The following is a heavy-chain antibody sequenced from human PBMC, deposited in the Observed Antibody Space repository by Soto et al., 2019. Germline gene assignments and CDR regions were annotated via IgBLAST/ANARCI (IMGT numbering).Heavy chain of an antibody. CDR2: ISYDGSNK. Sequence: GSLRLSCAASGFTFSSYGMHWVRQAPGKGLEWVAVISYDGSNKYYADSVKGRFTISRDNSKNTLYLQMNSLRAEDTAVYYCAKGSIAAHNFDYWGQGTLVTVSS. CDR1: GFTFSSYG. V-gene: IGHV3-30*18. D-gene: IGHD6-13*01. J-gene: IGHJ4*02. CDR3: AKGSIAAHNFDY.